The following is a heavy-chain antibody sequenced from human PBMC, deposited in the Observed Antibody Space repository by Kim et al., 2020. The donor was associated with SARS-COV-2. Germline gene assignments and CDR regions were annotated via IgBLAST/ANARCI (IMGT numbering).Heavy chain of an antibody. CDR3: ARGPF. Sequence: GGSLRLSCAASGFTFSTYWMDWVRQAPGKGPVWVSRIDNDGSTTLYADSVKGRFTISRDNSKNTLFLQMTSLRADDTGVYYCARGPFWCQGTPVTVSS. J-gene: IGHJ4*02. CDR1: GFTFSTYW. CDR2: IDNDGSTT. V-gene: IGHV3-74*01.